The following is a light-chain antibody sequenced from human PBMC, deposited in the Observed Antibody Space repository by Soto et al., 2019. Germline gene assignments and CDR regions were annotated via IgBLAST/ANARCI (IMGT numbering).Light chain of an antibody. J-gene: IGKJ4*01. CDR3: QQRSNWPPVIT. CDR2: DAS. V-gene: IGKV3-11*01. CDR1: QSVTTF. Sequence: IVLTQSPATLSLSPGERATLSCRASQSVTTFLAWYQQKLGQAPRLLIYDASNRATGIPARFSGSGSGTDFTLTISSLEPEDFAVYYCQQRSNWPPVITFGGGTKVEIK.